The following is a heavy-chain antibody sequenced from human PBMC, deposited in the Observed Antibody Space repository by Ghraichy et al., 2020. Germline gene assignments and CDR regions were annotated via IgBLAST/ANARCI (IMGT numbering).Heavy chain of an antibody. Sequence: ETLSLTCAASGFTFSTYWMHWVRQAPGKGLVWVSRIKSDGSTINYADSVKGRFTISRDNAKNTLYLQVNSLKDEDTAVYYCARGALAGRTRRYFDLWGRGTLVTVSS. CDR3: ARGALAGRTRRYFDL. CDR2: IKSDGSTI. D-gene: IGHD6-19*01. J-gene: IGHJ2*01. V-gene: IGHV3-74*01. CDR1: GFTFSTYW.